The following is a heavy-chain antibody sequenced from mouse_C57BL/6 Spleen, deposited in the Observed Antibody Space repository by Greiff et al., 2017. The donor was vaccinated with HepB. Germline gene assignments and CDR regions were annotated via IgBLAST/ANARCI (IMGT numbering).Heavy chain of an antibody. CDR1: GYTFTDYD. CDR3: TKTGTGYFDY. CDR2: IDPETGGT. J-gene: IGHJ2*01. D-gene: IGHD4-1*01. Sequence: QVQLQQSGAELVRPGASVTLSCKASGYTFTDYDMHWVKQTPVHGLEWIGAIDPETGGTAYNQKFKGKAILTADKSSSTAYMELRSLTSEDSAVYYCTKTGTGYFDYWGQGTTLTVSS. V-gene: IGHV1-15*01.